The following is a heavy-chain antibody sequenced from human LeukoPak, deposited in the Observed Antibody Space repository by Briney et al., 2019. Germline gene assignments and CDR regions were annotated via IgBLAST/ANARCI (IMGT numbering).Heavy chain of an antibody. CDR2: ISAYNGNT. V-gene: IGHV1-18*01. Sequence: GASVKVSCKASGYTFTSYGISWVRQAPGQGLEWMGWISAYNGNTNYAQKLQGRVTMTTDTSTSTAYMELRSLRSDDTAVYYCARDRGSTSCPSFTSCKAWWVWFDPWGQGTLVTVSS. CDR1: GYTFTSYG. J-gene: IGHJ5*02. CDR3: ARDRGSTSCPSFTSCKAWWVWFDP. D-gene: IGHD2-2*01.